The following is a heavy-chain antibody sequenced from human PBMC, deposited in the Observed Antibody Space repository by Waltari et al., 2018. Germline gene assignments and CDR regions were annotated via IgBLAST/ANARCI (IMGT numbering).Heavy chain of an antibody. D-gene: IGHD1-26*01. CDR3: ARGDGYYPC. CDR1: AGTFSSYA. Sequence: QVQLVPSAAAVKKPGSSVKVSCTASAGTFSSYAISWVRKAPGLGLELMGGVIPILGIANDAQKFQGRVTITADKSTSTAYMELSSLRSEDTAVYYCARGDGYYPCWGQGTLVTVSS. V-gene: IGHV1-69*10. J-gene: IGHJ4*02. CDR2: VIPILGIA.